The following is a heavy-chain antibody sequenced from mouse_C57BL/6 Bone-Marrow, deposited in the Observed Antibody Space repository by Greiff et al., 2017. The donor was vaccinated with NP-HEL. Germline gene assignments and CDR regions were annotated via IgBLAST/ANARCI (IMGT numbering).Heavy chain of an antibody. CDR2: SDPSDSET. CDR3: ARDGGNSWFAY. D-gene: IGHD2-1*01. J-gene: IGHJ3*01. CDR1: GYTFTSYG. V-gene: IGHV1-52*01. Sequence: QVQLQQPGAELVRPGSSVKLSCKASGYTFTSYGRQWVKQRPIQGLEWIGNSDPSDSETHYNQKFKDKATLTVDKSSSTAYMQLSSLTSEDSAVYYCARDGGNSWFAYWGQGTLVTVSA.